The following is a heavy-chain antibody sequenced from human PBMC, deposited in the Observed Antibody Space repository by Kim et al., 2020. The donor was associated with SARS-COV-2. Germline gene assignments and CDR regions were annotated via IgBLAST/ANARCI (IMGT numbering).Heavy chain of an antibody. CDR3: PTEFGIVVVPAVPDYYYGMDV. CDR1: GFTFSNAW. Sequence: GGSLRLSCAASGFTFSNAWMSWVRQAPGEGLEWVGRIKSKTDGGTPDYAAPVKCRFTISRDDSKNTLYLQMNSLKTEDTAVYYCPTEFGIVVVPAVPDYYYGMDVWGQGTTVTVSS. CDR2: IKSKTDGGTP. D-gene: IGHD2-2*01. J-gene: IGHJ6*02. V-gene: IGHV3-15*01.